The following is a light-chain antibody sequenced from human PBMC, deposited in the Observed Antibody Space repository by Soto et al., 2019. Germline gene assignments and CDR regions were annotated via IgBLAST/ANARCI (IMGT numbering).Light chain of an antibody. CDR1: QTINNN. CDR2: GAS. CDR3: QHYNNQPLT. J-gene: IGKJ4*01. Sequence: EIVMTQSPATLSVSPGERATLSCRASQTINNNVAWYQLKDGQVPRLVIYGASTRATDIPARFSGSGSGTDFTLTISSLQSEDFAVYYCQHYNNQPLTFGGGTKV. V-gene: IGKV3-15*01.